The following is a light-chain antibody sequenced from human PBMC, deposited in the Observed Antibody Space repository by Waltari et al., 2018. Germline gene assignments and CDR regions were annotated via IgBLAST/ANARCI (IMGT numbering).Light chain of an antibody. Sequence: ILTQSPATLSLSPGERVTLSCRASQSVIANNLPIDNIPWYQQRPGQTPTLLIYAASVRATDVPDRFTGSGSGTDFTLTISRLEPEDFAVYYCFQYGPAPHSFGQGTRLDI. J-gene: IGKJ2*03. CDR2: AAS. V-gene: IGKV3-20*01. CDR3: FQYGPAPHS. CDR1: QSVIANN.